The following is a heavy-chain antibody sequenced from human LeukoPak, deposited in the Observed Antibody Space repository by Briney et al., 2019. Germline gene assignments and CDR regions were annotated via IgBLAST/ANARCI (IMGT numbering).Heavy chain of an antibody. D-gene: IGHD3-10*01. Sequence: ASVKVSCKASGYTFTGYYMHWVRQAPGQGLEWMGWINPNSGGTNYAQKFQGRVTMTRDTSISTAYMELSRLRSDDTAAYYCARELWFGELLYLLWFDPWGQGTLVTVPS. CDR1: GYTFTGYY. J-gene: IGHJ5*02. V-gene: IGHV1-2*02. CDR3: ARELWFGELLYLLWFDP. CDR2: INPNSGGT.